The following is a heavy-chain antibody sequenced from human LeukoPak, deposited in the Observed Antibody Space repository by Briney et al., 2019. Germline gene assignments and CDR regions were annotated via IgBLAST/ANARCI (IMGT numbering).Heavy chain of an antibody. D-gene: IGHD3-3*01. CDR3: ATAPIYDFWSGLYYFDY. CDR2: FDPEDGET. Sequence: PGASVKVSCKASGYTFTGYYMHWVRQAPGKGLEWMGGFDPEDGETIYAQKFQGRVTMTEDTSTDTAYMELSSLRSEDTAVYYCATAPIYDFWSGLYYFDYWGQGTLVTVSS. J-gene: IGHJ4*02. V-gene: IGHV1-24*01. CDR1: GYTFTGYY.